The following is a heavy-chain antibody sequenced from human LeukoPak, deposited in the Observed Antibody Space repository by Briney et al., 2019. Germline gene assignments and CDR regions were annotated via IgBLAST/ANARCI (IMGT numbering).Heavy chain of an antibody. CDR2: IYYSGST. J-gene: IGHJ4*02. D-gene: IGHD3-16*01. CDR3: ARVGDYVWGMYYLDN. Sequence: SSETLSLTCTVSGGSISSYYWSWIRQPPGKGLEWIGYIYYSGSTNYNPSLKSRVTISVDTSKNQFSLKLSSVTAADTAVYYCARVGDYVWGMYYLDNWGQGTLVTVSS. V-gene: IGHV4-59*12. CDR1: GGSISSYY.